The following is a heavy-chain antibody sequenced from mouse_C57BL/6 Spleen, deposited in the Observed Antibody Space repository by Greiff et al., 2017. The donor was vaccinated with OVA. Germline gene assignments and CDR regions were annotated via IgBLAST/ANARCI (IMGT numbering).Heavy chain of an antibody. CDR3: TPLLGDFDY. Sequence: VQLKESGAELVRPGASVKLSCTASGFNIKDDYMHWVKQRPEQGLEWIGWIDPENGDTEYASKFQGKATITADTSSNTAYLQLSSLTSEDTAVYYCTPLLGDFDYWGQGTTLTVSS. CDR1: GFNIKDDY. J-gene: IGHJ2*01. D-gene: IGHD1-1*01. CDR2: IDPENGDT. V-gene: IGHV14-4*01.